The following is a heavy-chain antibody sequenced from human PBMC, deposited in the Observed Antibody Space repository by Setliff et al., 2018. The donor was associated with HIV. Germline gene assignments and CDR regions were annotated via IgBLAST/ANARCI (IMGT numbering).Heavy chain of an antibody. Sequence: SETLSLTCTVSGASISRSSYYWGWIRQPPGKGLEWIGSIYHSGSSYYSPSLKSRVTISVDKSKNQFSLKLTSVTAADTAVYYCAVRRYYDSTGYYDYWGQGTLVTVSS. CDR1: GASISRSSYY. CDR3: AVRRYYDSTGYYDY. V-gene: IGHV4-39*07. D-gene: IGHD3-22*01. CDR2: IYHSGSS. J-gene: IGHJ4*02.